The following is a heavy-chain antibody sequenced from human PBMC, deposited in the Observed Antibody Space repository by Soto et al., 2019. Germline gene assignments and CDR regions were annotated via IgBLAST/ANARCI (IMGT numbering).Heavy chain of an antibody. D-gene: IGHD2-2*01. V-gene: IGHV3-33*01. CDR2: IWYDGSNK. J-gene: IGHJ3*02. CDR3: ARDEYCSSTSCYVYAFDI. Sequence: GGSLRLSCAASGFTFSSYGMHWVRQAPGKGLEWVAVIWYDGSNKYYADSVKGRFTISRDNSKNTLYLQMNSLRAEDTAVYYCARDEYCSSTSCYVYAFDIWGQGTMVTVSS. CDR1: GFTFSSYG.